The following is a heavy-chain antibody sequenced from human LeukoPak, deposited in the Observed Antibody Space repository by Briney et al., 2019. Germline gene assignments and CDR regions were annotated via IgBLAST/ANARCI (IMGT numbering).Heavy chain of an antibody. CDR1: GGTFSSYA. V-gene: IGHV1-69*04. Sequence: ASVKVSCKASGGTFSSYAISWVRQAPGQGLEWMGRIIPILGIANYAQKFQGRVTITADKSTSTAYMELSSLRSEDTAVYYCARGVNYYDSSGYYLEYFQHWGQGTLVIVSS. CDR2: IIPILGIA. J-gene: IGHJ1*01. CDR3: ARGVNYYDSSGYYLEYFQH. D-gene: IGHD3-22*01.